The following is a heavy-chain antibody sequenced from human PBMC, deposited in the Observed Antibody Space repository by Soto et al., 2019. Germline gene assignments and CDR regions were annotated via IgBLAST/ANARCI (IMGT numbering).Heavy chain of an antibody. J-gene: IGHJ4*02. CDR1: GFTFGNYA. V-gene: IGHV3-23*01. CDR2: ISGGGDAT. Sequence: EVQLLESGGGLVQPGGSLRLSCAASGFTFGNYAFSWVSQAPGKGLEWVSVISGGGDATYYPDSVKGRFTTSRDNSKNTVYLQMNSLRDEDTAVYYCAKKSLGSITLPALYYFDYWGQGTLVTVSS. D-gene: IGHD7-27*01. CDR3: AKKSLGSITLPALYYFDY.